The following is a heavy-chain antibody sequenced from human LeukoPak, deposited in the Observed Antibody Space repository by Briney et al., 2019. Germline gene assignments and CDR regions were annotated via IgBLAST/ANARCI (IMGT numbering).Heavy chain of an antibody. CDR3: ARDSHPGYFSGGSCYPRWFAP. J-gene: IGHJ5*02. CDR1: GFTFSSYS. Sequence: PRGSLTPACAASGFTFSSYSMNWVRQAPGKGLEWVSYISSMSSTIYYADSVKGRFTIPRDNAKNSLYLQMNSLRAEDTAVYYCARDSHPGYFSGGSCYPRWFAPWG. V-gene: IGHV3-48*01. D-gene: IGHD2-15*01. CDR2: ISSMSSTI.